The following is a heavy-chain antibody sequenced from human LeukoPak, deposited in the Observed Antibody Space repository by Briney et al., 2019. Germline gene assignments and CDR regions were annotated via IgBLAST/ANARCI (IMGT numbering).Heavy chain of an antibody. CDR2: INYSGST. V-gene: IGHV4-39*01. CDR1: GGSVSSTTYY. Sequence: SETLSLTCTVSGGSVSSTTYYWSWIRQPPGKGLEWIASINYSGSTYYNPSLKSRVTISVDTSENQFSLKLSSVTAADTAVYYCARYVVYGSGKYYFDYWGQGTLVTVSS. J-gene: IGHJ4*02. D-gene: IGHD3-10*01. CDR3: ARYVVYGSGKYYFDY.